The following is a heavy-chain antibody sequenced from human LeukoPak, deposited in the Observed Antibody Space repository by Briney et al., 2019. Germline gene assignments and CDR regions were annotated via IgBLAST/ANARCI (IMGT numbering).Heavy chain of an antibody. CDR1: GFTFSTSG. CDR3: ARSPDGSGLFHY. CDR2: ISSSRTTI. D-gene: IGHD3-10*01. J-gene: IGHJ4*02. V-gene: IGHV3-48*02. Sequence: GGSLRLSCAASGFTFSTSGMHWVRQAPGKGLEWVSYISSSRTTIHYADSVKGRFTISRDNAKNSLYLQMNSLRDDDTAVYYCARSPDGSGLFHYWGQGTLATVSS.